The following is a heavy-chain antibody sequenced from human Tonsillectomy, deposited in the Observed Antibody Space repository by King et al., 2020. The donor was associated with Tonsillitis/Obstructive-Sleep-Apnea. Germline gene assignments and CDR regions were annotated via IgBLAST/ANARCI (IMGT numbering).Heavy chain of an antibody. V-gene: IGHV3-33*01. CDR3: ARSSTLARGEEATTMDY. CDR1: GFTFSTYG. CDR2: IWYDGSNK. Sequence: VQLVESGGGVVQPGRSLRLACAASGFTFSTYGMHWVRQAPGKGLEWVAVIWYDGSNKYYADSVKGRFTISRDNSKNTLYLQMNSLRAGDTAVYYCARSSTLARGEEATTMDYWGQGTLVTVSS. D-gene: IGHD3-10*01. J-gene: IGHJ4*02.